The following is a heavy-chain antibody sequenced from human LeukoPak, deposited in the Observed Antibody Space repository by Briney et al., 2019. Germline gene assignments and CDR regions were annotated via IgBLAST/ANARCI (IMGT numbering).Heavy chain of an antibody. J-gene: IGHJ6*02. CDR1: GFTFSNAW. D-gene: IGHD6-6*01. V-gene: IGHV3-15*01. Sequence: GGSLRLSCAASGFTFSNAWMSWVRQAPGKGLEWVGRIKSKTDGGTTDYAAPVKGRFTISRDDSKNTLYLQMNSLRAEDTAVYYCAKLGGKEQLVHYGMDVWGQGTTVTVSS. CDR3: AKLGGKEQLVHYGMDV. CDR2: IKSKTDGGTT.